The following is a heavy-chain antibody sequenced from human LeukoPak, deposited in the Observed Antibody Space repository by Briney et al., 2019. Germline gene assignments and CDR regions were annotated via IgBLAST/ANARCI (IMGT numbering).Heavy chain of an antibody. CDR3: ARPGYSGYDNV. J-gene: IGHJ6*02. V-gene: IGHV4-59*08. Sequence: SETLSLTCTVSGGSISSYYWSWIRQPPGKGLEWIGYIYYSGSTNYNPSLKSRVTISVDTSKNQFSLKLSSVTAADTAVYYCARPGYSGYDNVWGQGTTVTVSS. D-gene: IGHD5-12*01. CDR2: IYYSGST. CDR1: GGSISSYY.